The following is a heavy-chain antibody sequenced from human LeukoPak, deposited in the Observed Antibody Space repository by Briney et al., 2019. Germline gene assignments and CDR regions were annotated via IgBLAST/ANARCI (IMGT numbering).Heavy chain of an antibody. CDR2: ITGGHYAT. Sequence: GGSLRLSCAASGFSFSSFAMTWVRQAPGKGLEWVSSITGGHYATYNTDSVMGRFTISRDNAKNTLYLQMNSLRADDTAIYYCTKDPNGDYIGALDPWGQGTLVTVSS. CDR1: GFSFSSFA. V-gene: IGHV3-23*01. CDR3: TKDPNGDYIGALDP. J-gene: IGHJ5*02. D-gene: IGHD4-17*01.